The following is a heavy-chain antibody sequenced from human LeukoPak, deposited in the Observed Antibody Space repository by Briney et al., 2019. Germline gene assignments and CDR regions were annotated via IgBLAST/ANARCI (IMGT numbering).Heavy chain of an antibody. V-gene: IGHV3-30*03. CDR3: ATCWGNYDSSGYYFSDY. J-gene: IGHJ4*02. CDR2: ISYDGSNK. D-gene: IGHD3-22*01. Sequence: PGGSLRLSCAASGFTFSSYGMHWVRQAPGKGLEWVAVISYDGSNKYYADSVKGRFTISRDNSKNTLYLQMNSLGAEDTAVYYCATCWGNYDSSGYYFSDYWGQGTLVTVSS. CDR1: GFTFSSYG.